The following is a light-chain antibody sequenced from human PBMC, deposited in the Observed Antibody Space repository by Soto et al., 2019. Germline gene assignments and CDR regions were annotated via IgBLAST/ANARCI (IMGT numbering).Light chain of an antibody. CDR3: QQSDNLPLT. CDR1: QGIAKY. V-gene: IGKV1-33*01. CDR2: HAS. Sequence: DARMTQSPSSLSASVGDRVTITCQASQGIAKYLHWYQQKPGKAPKLLIYHASNLQTGVPSRFSGSGSGTDFTFTISSLQPEDIATYYCQQSDNLPLTFGGGTKVDIK. J-gene: IGKJ4*01.